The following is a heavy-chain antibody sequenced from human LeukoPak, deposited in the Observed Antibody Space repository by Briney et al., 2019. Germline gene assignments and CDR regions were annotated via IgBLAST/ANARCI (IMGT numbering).Heavy chain of an antibody. CDR1: GFTFSSYW. Sequence: PGGSLRLSCAASGFTFSSYWMTWVRQAPGKGLEWVANIQQDGSGKYYVDSVKGRFTISRDNAKNSLYLQMNSLRAEDTAVYYCARDHDYGGSGFFGDSWGQGTLVTVSS. CDR2: IQQDGSGK. V-gene: IGHV3-7*01. D-gene: IGHD4-23*01. J-gene: IGHJ4*02. CDR3: ARDHDYGGSGFFGDS.